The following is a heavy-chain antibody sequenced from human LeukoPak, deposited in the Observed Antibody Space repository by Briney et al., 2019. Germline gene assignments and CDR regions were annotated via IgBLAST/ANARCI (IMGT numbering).Heavy chain of an antibody. Sequence: GGSLRLSCAASGFTFNSYAMSWVRQAPGEGLEWVSAISGSGGSTYYADSVKGRFTISRDNSKNTLYLQMNSLRAEDTAVYYCANSYDFWSGKYGMDVWGQGTTVTVSS. CDR3: ANSYDFWSGKYGMDV. CDR2: ISGSGGST. V-gene: IGHV3-23*01. CDR1: GFTFNSYA. J-gene: IGHJ6*02. D-gene: IGHD3-3*01.